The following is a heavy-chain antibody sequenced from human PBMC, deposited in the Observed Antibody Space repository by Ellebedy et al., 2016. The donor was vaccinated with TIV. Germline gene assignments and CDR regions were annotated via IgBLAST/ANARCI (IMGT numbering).Heavy chain of an antibody. CDR2: IVGSGA. CDR3: GRDAVTGNGKWDCLDP. J-gene: IGHJ5*02. V-gene: IGHV3-23*01. CDR1: GFTFSPYA. Sequence: PGGSLRLSCAASGFTFSPYAMAWVRQAPGKGLEWVSGIVGSGAQKYADSVKGRFTISRDNSRNTLYLQMNSLRAEDSAIYYCGRDAVTGNGKWDCLDPWGQGTLVTVSS. D-gene: IGHD7-27*01.